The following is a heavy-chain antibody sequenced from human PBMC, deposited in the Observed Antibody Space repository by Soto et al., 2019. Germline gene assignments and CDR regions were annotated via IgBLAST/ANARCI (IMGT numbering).Heavy chain of an antibody. V-gene: IGHV3-74*01. CDR3: ARLYCSGGGWYYVFDM. CDR1: GFTFRNYW. D-gene: IGHD2-15*01. Sequence: EVQLVESGGGLVQPGGSLRLACAASGFTFRNYWMHWVRQAPGKGLAWVAGIKGDGRFINYAESVKGRFTISRDNAKNTMYLQINSLVAEDTAVYYCARLYCSGGGWYYVFDMWGDATMVIVSS. J-gene: IGHJ3*02. CDR2: IKGDGRFI.